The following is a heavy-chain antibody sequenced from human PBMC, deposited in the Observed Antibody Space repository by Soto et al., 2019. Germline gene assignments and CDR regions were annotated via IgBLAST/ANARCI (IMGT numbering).Heavy chain of an antibody. CDR3: ARYPRVYYDILTGYSKSPYYFDY. CDR2: IYYSGST. CDR1: GGSISSGGYY. J-gene: IGHJ4*02. D-gene: IGHD3-9*01. V-gene: IGHV4-31*03. Sequence: SETLSLTCTVSGGSISSGGYYWSWIRQHPGKGLEWIGYIYYSGSTYYNPSLKSRVTISVDTSKNQFSLKLSSVTAADTAVYYCARYPRVYYDILTGYSKSPYYFDYWGQGTLVTVSS.